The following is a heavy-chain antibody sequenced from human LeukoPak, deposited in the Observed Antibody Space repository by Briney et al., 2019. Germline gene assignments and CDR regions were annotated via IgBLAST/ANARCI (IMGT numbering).Heavy chain of an antibody. J-gene: IGHJ4*02. Sequence: SVKVSCKASGGTFSSYTISWVRQAPGQGLEWMGRIIPILGIANYAQKFQGRVTITADKSTSTAYMELSRVTSDDTAVYYCARDLPSTSNWELDYWGQGTLVTVSS. CDR3: ARDLPSTSNWELDY. CDR2: IIPILGIA. D-gene: IGHD7-27*01. V-gene: IGHV1-69*04. CDR1: GGTFSSYT.